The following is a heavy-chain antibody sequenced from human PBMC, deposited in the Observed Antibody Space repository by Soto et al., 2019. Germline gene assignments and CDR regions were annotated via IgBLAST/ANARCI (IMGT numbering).Heavy chain of an antibody. CDR3: ASILWFGGYYYYGMDV. CDR1: GYTFTSYA. J-gene: IGHJ6*02. Sequence: RASVKVSCKASGYTFTSYAISWVRQAPGQGLEWMGRIIPILGIANYAQKFQGRVTITADKSTSTAYMELSSLRSEDTAVYYCASILWFGGYYYYGMDVWGQGTTVTVSS. CDR2: IIPILGIA. D-gene: IGHD3-10*01. V-gene: IGHV1-69*04.